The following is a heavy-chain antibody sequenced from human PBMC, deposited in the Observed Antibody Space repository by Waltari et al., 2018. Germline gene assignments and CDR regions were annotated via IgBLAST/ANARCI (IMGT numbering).Heavy chain of an antibody. Sequence: EVQLVESGGGLVKPGGSLRLSCAASGFTFSNAWMSWVRQAPGKGLEWVGRIKSKTDGGTTDYAAPVKGRFTISRDDSKNTLYLQMNSLKTEDTAVYYCTTGQGGATVTEYYFDYWGQGTLVTVSS. D-gene: IGHD4-4*01. CDR2: IKSKTDGGTT. J-gene: IGHJ4*02. CDR3: TTGQGGATVTEYYFDY. V-gene: IGHV3-15*01. CDR1: GFTFSNAW.